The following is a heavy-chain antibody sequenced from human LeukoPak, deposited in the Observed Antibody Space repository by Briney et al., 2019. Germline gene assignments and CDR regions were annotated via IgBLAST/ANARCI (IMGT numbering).Heavy chain of an antibody. CDR3: ARVVRGVIDY. D-gene: IGHD3-10*01. V-gene: IGHV3-7*01. J-gene: IGHJ4*02. CDR1: GFTFSSYA. CDR2: IKQDGSEK. Sequence: GGSLRLSCAASGFTFSSYAMHWVRQAPGKGLEWVANIKQDGSEKYYVDSVKGRFTISRDNAKNSLYLQMNSLRAEDTAVYYCARVVRGVIDYWGQGTLVTVSS.